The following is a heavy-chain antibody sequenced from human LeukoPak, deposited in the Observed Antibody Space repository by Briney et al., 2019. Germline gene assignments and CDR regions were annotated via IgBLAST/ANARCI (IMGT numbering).Heavy chain of an antibody. D-gene: IGHD2-2*02. J-gene: IGHJ4*02. Sequence: SETLSLTCAVNGGSFSGYYWSWIRQPPGKGLEWIGEINHSGSTNYNPSLKSRVTISVDTSKNQFSLKLSSVTAADTAVYYCARSRGLYCSSTSCYRRGIVFDYWGQGTLVTVSS. CDR2: INHSGST. CDR1: GGSFSGYY. V-gene: IGHV4-34*01. CDR3: ARSRGLYCSSTSCYRRGIVFDY.